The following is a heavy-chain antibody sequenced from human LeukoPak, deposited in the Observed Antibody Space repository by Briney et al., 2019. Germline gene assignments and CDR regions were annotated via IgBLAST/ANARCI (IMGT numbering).Heavy chain of an antibody. CDR3: AVRSGTYPYYFDY. CDR1: GYTFTRYY. D-gene: IGHD3-10*01. CDR2: INPSAGST. V-gene: IGHV1-46*01. J-gene: IGHJ4*02. Sequence: GASVKVSCKASGYTFTRYYMYWVRQAPGQGLECMGIINPSAGSTSYAQKFQGRVTMTRDTSTSTVYMELRSLRSDDTAVYYCAVRSGTYPYYFDYWGQGTLVTVSS.